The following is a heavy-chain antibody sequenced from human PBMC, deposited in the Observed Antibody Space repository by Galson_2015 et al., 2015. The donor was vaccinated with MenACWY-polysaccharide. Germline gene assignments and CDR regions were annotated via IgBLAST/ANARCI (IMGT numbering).Heavy chain of an antibody. CDR1: GFSLNSYW. CDR2: INSDGSST. J-gene: IGHJ4*02. Sequence: SLRLSCAASGFSLNSYWMHWVRYAPGKGLVWVSRINSDGSSTAYAGSVKGRFTISRDNAKNTLYLQMNSLRVEDTAVYYCARGAYYFDSWGQGTLITVSS. V-gene: IGHV3-74*03. CDR3: ARGAYYFDS.